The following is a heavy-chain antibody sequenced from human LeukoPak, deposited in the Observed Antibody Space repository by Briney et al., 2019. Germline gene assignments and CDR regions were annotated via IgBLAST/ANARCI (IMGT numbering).Heavy chain of an antibody. CDR2: ISSSSSYI. CDR1: GFTFSTYS. Sequence: GGSLRISCAASGFTFSTYSMNWVRQAPGKGLEWVSSISSSSSYIYYADSVKGRFTISRDNARNSLYLQMNSLRAEDTAVYYCARAVAMVPAFDIWGQGTMVTVSS. V-gene: IGHV3-21*01. J-gene: IGHJ3*02. CDR3: ARAVAMVPAFDI. D-gene: IGHD3-10*01.